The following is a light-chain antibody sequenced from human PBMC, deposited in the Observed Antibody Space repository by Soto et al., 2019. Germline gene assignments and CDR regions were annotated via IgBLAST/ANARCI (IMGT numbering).Light chain of an antibody. CDR2: EVS. CDR3: SSYTSSSTLV. V-gene: IGLV2-14*01. J-gene: IGLJ1*01. CDR1: SSDIGGYDY. Sequence: QSALTQPASVSGSPGQSITISCTGTSSDIGGYDYVSWYQQHPGKAPKLMIYEVSTRPSGVSYRFSGSKSGNTASLTISGLQAEDEADYYCSSYTSSSTLVFGTGTKLTVL.